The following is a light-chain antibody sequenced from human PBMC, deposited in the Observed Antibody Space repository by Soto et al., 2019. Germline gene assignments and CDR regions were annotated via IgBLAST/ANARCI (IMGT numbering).Light chain of an antibody. V-gene: IGKV3-20*01. CDR3: RQHLKLPST. J-gene: IGKJ5*01. CDR1: QSISSSY. CDR2: GAF. Sequence: IVLTKSAVKLTRSPGERATLSCRASQSISSSYLAWYQQIPGQAPRLLIYGAFNRAAFIPDRFSGGGSGTDITHAIIRGMPADFAVNYYRQHLKLPSTFGQGTRLEIK.